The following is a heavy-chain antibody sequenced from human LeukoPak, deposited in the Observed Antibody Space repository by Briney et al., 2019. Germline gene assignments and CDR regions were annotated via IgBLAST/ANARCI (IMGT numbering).Heavy chain of an antibody. CDR3: ARYDSSSAGFDF. V-gene: IGHV4-34*11. CDR2: IYYNGAT. CDR1: GGSFSGYY. Sequence: SETLSLTCAVYGGSFSGYYWSWIRQPPGKGLEWVGYIYYNGATYYSPSLKSRVTISVDTSQSQFSLKMNSVTAADTAIYFCARYDSSSAGFDFWGQGTLVTVSS. J-gene: IGHJ4*02. D-gene: IGHD2-2*01.